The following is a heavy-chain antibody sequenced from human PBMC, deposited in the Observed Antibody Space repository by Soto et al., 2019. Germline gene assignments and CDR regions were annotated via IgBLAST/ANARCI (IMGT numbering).Heavy chain of an antibody. V-gene: IGHV1-18*04. CDR3: ARSYYLADAFDV. D-gene: IGHD3-16*01. CDR1: GYTFTAYH. J-gene: IGHJ3*01. CDR2: ISAFNGNT. Sequence: QVRLVQSGAEVKEPGDSVRVSCEASGYTFTAYHIHWVRQAPGQGLEWMGWISAFNGNTETAQGLQDRVTMTTDSSTTTAHMDLTNLTTDDTAIYYCARSYYLADAFDVWGQGTMVTVSS.